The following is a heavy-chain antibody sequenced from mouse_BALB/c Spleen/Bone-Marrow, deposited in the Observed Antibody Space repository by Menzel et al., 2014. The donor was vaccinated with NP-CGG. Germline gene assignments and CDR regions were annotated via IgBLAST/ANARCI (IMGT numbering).Heavy chain of an antibody. CDR1: GFNIKDYY. J-gene: IGHJ2*01. CDR2: IDPENGDT. D-gene: IGHD2-10*02. CDR3: NEGYGNYGY. V-gene: IGHV14-4*02. Sequence: VQLKESGAELVRSGASVKLSCTASGFNIKDYYMHWVKRRPEQGLEWIGWIDPENGDTEYAPKFQGKATMTADTSSNTAYLQLSSLTSEDTAVYYCNEGYGNYGYWGQGTTLTASS.